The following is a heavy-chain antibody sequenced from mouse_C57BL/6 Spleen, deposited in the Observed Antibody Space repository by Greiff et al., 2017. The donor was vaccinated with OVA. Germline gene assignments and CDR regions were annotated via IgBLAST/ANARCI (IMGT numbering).Heavy chain of an antibody. CDR2: IDPSDSYT. CDR1: GYTFTSYW. D-gene: IGHD1-1*01. V-gene: IGHV1-50*01. CDR3: ARWEFITTVVASYYFDY. J-gene: IGHJ2*01. Sequence: VQLQQPGAELVKPGASVKLSCKASGYTFTSYWMQWVKQRPGQGLEWIGEIDPSDSYTNYNQKFKGKATLTVDTSSSTAYMQLSSLTSEDSAVYYCARWEFITTVVASYYFDYWGQGTTLTVSS.